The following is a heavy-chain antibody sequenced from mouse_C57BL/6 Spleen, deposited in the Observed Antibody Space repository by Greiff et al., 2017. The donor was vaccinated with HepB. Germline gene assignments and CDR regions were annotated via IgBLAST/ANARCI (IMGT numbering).Heavy chain of an antibody. CDR2: FHPYNDDT. J-gene: IGHJ3*01. Sequence: VQLVESGAELVKPGASVKMSCKASGYTFTTYPIEWMKQNHGKSLEWIGNFHPYNDDTKYNEKFKGKATLTVEKSSSTVYLELSRLTSDDSAVYYCALYYYGSSFAYWGQGTLVTVSA. CDR3: ALYYYGSSFAY. CDR1: GYTFTTYP. D-gene: IGHD1-1*01. V-gene: IGHV1-47*01.